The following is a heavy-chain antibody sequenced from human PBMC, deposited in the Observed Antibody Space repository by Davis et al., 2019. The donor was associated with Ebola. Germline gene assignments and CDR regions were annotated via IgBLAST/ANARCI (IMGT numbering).Heavy chain of an antibody. D-gene: IGHD1-7*01. CDR3: ARGTRGY. J-gene: IGHJ4*02. V-gene: IGHV3-23*01. Sequence: PSETLSLTCTVSGGSISSYYWSWVRQAPGKGLEWVSAISGSGGSTYYADSVKGRFTISRDNAKNSLYLQMNSLRAEDTAVYYCARGTRGYWGQGTLVTVSS. CDR2: ISGSGGST. CDR1: GGSISSYY.